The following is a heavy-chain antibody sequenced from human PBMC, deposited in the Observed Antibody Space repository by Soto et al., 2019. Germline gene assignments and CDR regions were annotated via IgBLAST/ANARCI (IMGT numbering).Heavy chain of an antibody. Sequence: GGSLRLSCAASGFTFSSYSMNWVRQAPGKGLEWVSSISSSSSYIYYADSVKGRFTISRDNAKNSLYLQMNSLRAEDTAVYYCARGVFNERYDFWSGYWDYMDVWGKGTTVTVSS. CDR2: ISSSSSYI. CDR1: GFTFSSYS. J-gene: IGHJ6*03. V-gene: IGHV3-21*01. D-gene: IGHD3-3*01. CDR3: ARGVFNERYDFWSGYWDYMDV.